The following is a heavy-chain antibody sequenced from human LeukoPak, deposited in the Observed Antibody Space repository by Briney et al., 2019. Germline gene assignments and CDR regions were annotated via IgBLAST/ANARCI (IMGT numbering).Heavy chain of an antibody. CDR3: ARARGRYYYDSSGYRSYYGMDV. J-gene: IGHJ6*02. CDR1: GFTFSSYG. Sequence: GGSLRLSCAASGFTFSSYGMHWVRQAPGKGLEWVAVTWYDGSNKYYADSVKGRFTISRDNSKNTLYLQMNSLRAEDTAVYYCARARGRYYYDSSGYRSYYGMDVWGQGTTVTVSS. V-gene: IGHV3-33*01. CDR2: TWYDGSNK. D-gene: IGHD3-22*01.